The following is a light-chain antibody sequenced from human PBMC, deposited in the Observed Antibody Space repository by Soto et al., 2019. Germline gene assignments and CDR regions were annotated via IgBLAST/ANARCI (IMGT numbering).Light chain of an antibody. CDR1: QSVSSSY. V-gene: IGKV3-20*01. CDR3: QQYGSSPSII. Sequence: EIVLTQSPGTLSLSPGERATLSCRASQSVSSSYLAWYQQKPGQAPRLLIYGASSRATGIPDRFSGSGSGTDFTLTVSRLEPEYFAVYYCQQYGSSPSIIFGQGTRLEIK. CDR2: GAS. J-gene: IGKJ5*01.